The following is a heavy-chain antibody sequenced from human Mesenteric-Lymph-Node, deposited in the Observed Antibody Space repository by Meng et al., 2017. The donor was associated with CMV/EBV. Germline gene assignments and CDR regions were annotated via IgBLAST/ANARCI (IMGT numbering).Heavy chain of an antibody. Sequence: GSLRLSCSVSGDSVTSDTYSWSWIRQPSGKGLECIGYISSRGTTNYNPSLQSRVTISIDTSNNHFSLKLTSVTAADTAVYYCAREGYDFWSGYWVAFDIWGQGTMVTVSS. D-gene: IGHD3-3*01. CDR1: GDSVTSDTYS. V-gene: IGHV4-61*03. CDR3: AREGYDFWSGYWVAFDI. CDR2: ISSRGTT. J-gene: IGHJ3*02.